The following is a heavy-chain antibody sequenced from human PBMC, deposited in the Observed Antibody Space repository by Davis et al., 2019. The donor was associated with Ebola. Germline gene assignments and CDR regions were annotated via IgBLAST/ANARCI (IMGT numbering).Heavy chain of an antibody. CDR3: ARNSITKFNWLDP. Sequence: SETLSLTCTVSGGSISSYYWSWIRQPPGKGLEWIGYVYYIGITNYNPSLKSRVTISVDTSRNQFSLKMRSVTAADTAVYYCARNSITKFNWLDPWGQGALVTVSS. J-gene: IGHJ5*02. CDR1: GGSISSYY. CDR2: VYYIGIT. D-gene: IGHD1-14*01. V-gene: IGHV4-59*01.